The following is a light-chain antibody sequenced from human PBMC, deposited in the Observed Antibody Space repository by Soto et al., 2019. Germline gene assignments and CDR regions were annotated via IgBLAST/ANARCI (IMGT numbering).Light chain of an antibody. CDR1: QSINNW. Sequence: DIQMTQSPSTLSASEGDRVTITCRASQSINNWLAWYQQKPGKAPKLLISKASNLKSGFPSRFSGTGSGTEFTLTISSLQPDDFASYYCQQYDSYTFTFGGGTKVEI. CDR2: KAS. CDR3: QQYDSYTFT. J-gene: IGKJ4*01. V-gene: IGKV1-5*03.